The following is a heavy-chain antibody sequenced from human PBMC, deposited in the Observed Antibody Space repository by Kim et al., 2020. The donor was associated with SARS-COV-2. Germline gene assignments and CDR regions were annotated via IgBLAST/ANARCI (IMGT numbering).Heavy chain of an antibody. CDR1: GYTFTSYG. CDR2: ISAYNGNT. J-gene: IGHJ4*02. D-gene: IGHD3-22*01. CDR3: ARDQLFYDSSGYSFDY. Sequence: ASVKVSCKASGYTFTSYGISWVRQAPGQGLEWMGWISAYNGNTNYAQKLQGRVTMTTDTSTSTAYMELRSLRSDDTAVYYCARDQLFYDSSGYSFDYWGQGTLVTVSS. V-gene: IGHV1-18*01.